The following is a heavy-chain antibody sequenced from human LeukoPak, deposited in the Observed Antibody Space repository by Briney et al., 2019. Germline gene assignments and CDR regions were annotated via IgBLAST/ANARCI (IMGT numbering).Heavy chain of an antibody. V-gene: IGHV3-74*01. Sequence: GGSLRLSCAASGFTFRNYWMHWVRQAPGKGLVCVSLINSDGSSTNYADSVKGRFTISRDNAKNTLYLQMNSLRADDTAVYFCARLGAQPAFDYWGQGTLVTVSS. J-gene: IGHJ4*02. CDR3: ARLGAQPAFDY. CDR2: INSDGSST. CDR1: GFTFRNYW. D-gene: IGHD4-17*01.